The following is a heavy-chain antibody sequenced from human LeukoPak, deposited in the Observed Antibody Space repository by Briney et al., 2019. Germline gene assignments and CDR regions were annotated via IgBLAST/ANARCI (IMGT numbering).Heavy chain of an antibody. Sequence: GGSLRLSCAASGFTFSNYAMSWVRPAPGKRLERVSTLSGSGITTYYSDSVKGRFTISRDNSKNTLYLQMNSLRAEDSALYYCAKGIYSSGWSYFDYWGHGTLVTVSS. CDR2: LSGSGITT. J-gene: IGHJ4*01. CDR1: GFTFSNYA. D-gene: IGHD6-19*01. CDR3: AKGIYSSGWSYFDY. V-gene: IGHV3-23*01.